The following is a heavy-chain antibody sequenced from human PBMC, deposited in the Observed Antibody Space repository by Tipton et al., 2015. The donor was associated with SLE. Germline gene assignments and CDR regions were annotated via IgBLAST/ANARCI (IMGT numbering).Heavy chain of an antibody. CDR1: GYTFIGYG. CDR3: ARTLNGMDV. CDR2: ISTYNGNT. Sequence: QLVQSGPEVKKPGASVKVSCKASGYTFIGYGITWVRQAPGQGLEWMGWISTYNGNTNYAQKFQDRVTMTTDTSTTTVYMELRSLRSDDTAVYYCARTLNGMDVWGQGTAVTVSS. V-gene: IGHV1-18*01. D-gene: IGHD2-8*01. J-gene: IGHJ6*02.